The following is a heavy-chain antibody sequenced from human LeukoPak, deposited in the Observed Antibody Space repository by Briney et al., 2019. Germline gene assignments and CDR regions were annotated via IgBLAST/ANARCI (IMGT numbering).Heavy chain of an antibody. J-gene: IGHJ4*02. V-gene: IGHV4-38-2*02. CDR2: IYHSGST. Sequence: PSETLSLTCTVSGYSISSGYYWGWIRQPPGKGLEWIGNIYHSGSTYYNPSLKSRVTISVDTSKNQFSLKLSSVTAADTAVYYCARESAGYSYGYVLYWGQGTLVTVSS. D-gene: IGHD5-18*01. CDR1: GYSISSGYY. CDR3: ARESAGYSYGYVLY.